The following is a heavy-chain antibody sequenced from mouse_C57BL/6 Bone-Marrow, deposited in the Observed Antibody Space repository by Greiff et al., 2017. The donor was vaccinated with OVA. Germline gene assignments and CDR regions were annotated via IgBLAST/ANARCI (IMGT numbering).Heavy chain of an antibody. CDR1: GFTFSDYY. CDR2: INYDGSST. V-gene: IGHV5-16*01. Sequence: EVKVEESEGGLVQPGSSMKLSCTASGFTFSDYYMAWVRQVPEKGLEWVANINYDGSSTYYLDSLKSRFIISRDNAKNILYLQMSSLKSEDTATYYCARDRFITTVVAHWYFDVWGTGTTVTVSS. D-gene: IGHD1-1*01. J-gene: IGHJ1*03. CDR3: ARDRFITTVVAHWYFDV.